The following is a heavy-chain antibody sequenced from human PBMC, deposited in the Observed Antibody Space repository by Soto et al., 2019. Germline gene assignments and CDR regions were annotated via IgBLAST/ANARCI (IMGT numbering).Heavy chain of an antibody. D-gene: IGHD2-15*01. CDR1: GFTFSSYG. Sequence: QVQLVESGGGVVQPGRSLRLSCEASGFTFSSYGMHWVRQAPGKGLEWVAVISYDGSNKYYADSVKGRFTISRDNSKNTLYLQMNSLGAEDTAVYYWSEDQIVVVVGTPDSWGQGTLVTVSS. CDR2: ISYDGSNK. J-gene: IGHJ5*01. V-gene: IGHV3-30*18. CDR3: SEDQIVVVVGTPDS.